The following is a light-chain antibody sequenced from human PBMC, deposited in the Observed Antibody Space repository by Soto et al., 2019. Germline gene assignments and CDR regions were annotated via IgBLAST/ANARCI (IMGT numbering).Light chain of an antibody. V-gene: IGKV3-11*01. CDR2: DAS. Sequence: EIVLTQSPGTLSLSPGERATLSCRASQSQSSTSLAWYQQKPGQAPRLLIYDASNRATGIPARFSGSGSGTDFTLTISSLEPEDFAVYYCQQRFNWQVTFGQGTRLEIK. J-gene: IGKJ5*01. CDR1: QSQSSTS. CDR3: QQRFNWQVT.